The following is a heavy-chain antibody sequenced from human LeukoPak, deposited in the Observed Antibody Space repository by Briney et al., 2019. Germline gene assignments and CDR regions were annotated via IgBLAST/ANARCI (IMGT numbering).Heavy chain of an antibody. J-gene: IGHJ4*02. CDR3: ARDGFGTGSN. Sequence: GRSLRLSCVASGFPFSSYWMTWVRQAPGKGLEWVANIKQDGSKKSYVDSVKGRFIISRDNAKNSLYLQMNTLRADDTAVYYCARDGFGTGSNWGQGTLVTVSS. CDR1: GFPFSSYW. CDR2: IKQDGSKK. V-gene: IGHV3-7*03. D-gene: IGHD3-16*01.